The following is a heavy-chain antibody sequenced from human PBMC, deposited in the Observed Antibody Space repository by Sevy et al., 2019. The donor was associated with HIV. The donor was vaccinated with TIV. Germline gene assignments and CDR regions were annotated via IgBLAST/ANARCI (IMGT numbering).Heavy chain of an antibody. CDR2: INHSGST. J-gene: IGHJ5*02. D-gene: IGHD3-3*01. V-gene: IGHV4-34*01. Sequence: SETLSLTCAVYGGSFSGYYWSWIRQPPGKGLEWIGEINHSGSTNYNPSLKSRVTISVDTSKNQFSLKLSSVTAADTAVYYGAREGSQRITIFGVVITNWFDPWGQGTLVTVSS. CDR1: GGSFSGYY. CDR3: AREGSQRITIFGVVITNWFDP.